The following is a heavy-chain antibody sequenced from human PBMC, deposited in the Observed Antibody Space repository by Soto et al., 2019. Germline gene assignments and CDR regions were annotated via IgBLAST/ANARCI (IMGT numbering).Heavy chain of an antibody. CDR2: IYSGGST. V-gene: IGHV3-66*01. CDR3: ARSIAVAEEEFDY. Sequence: EVQLVESGGGLVQPGGSLRLSCAVSGFTVSSNYMSWVRQAPGKGLEWVSVIYSGGSTYYADSVKGRFTISRDNSKNTLYLQMNSLRAEDTAVYYCARSIAVAEEEFDYWGQGTLVTVSS. J-gene: IGHJ4*02. D-gene: IGHD6-19*01. CDR1: GFTVSSNY.